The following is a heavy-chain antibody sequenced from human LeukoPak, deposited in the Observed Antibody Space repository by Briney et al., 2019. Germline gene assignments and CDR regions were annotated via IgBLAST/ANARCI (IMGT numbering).Heavy chain of an antibody. D-gene: IGHD1-26*01. V-gene: IGHV3-23*01. Sequence: QPGGSLRLSCAASGFTFSSYAMSWVRQAPGKGLEWVSTISASGGNTFYADSVKGRFTISRDNFKNTLYLQMNSLRAEDTAVYYCARGVGARESGSDSWGQGTLVTVSS. CDR1: GFTFSSYA. J-gene: IGHJ4*02. CDR2: ISASGGNT. CDR3: ARGVGARESGSDS.